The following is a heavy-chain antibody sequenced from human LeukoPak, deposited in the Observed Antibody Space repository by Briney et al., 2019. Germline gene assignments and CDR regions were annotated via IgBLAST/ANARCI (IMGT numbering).Heavy chain of an antibody. V-gene: IGHV3-30*02. Sequence: GGALRLSCAASGLIFSTYGMHWVRQAPRKGLEWVAFIQFDGSEKFYADSVKGRFTISRDNSKNTLYLQMNSLRPEDTAVYYCAKDLLGYCSSNSCPGGAFDIWGQGTMVTVSS. CDR1: GLIFSTYG. D-gene: IGHD2-2*01. J-gene: IGHJ3*02. CDR2: IQFDGSEK. CDR3: AKDLLGYCSSNSCPGGAFDI.